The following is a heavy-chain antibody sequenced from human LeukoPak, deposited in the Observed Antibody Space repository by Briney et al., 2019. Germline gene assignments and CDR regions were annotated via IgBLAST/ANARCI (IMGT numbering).Heavy chain of an antibody. CDR2: ISSSGSTI. D-gene: IGHD2-15*01. V-gene: IGHV3-48*03. J-gene: IGHJ3*02. Sequence: PGGSLRLSCAACGFTFSIYEMNWVRQAPGKGLEWVSYISSSGSTIYYADSVKGRFTISRDNAKNSLYLQMNSLRAEDTAVYYCARDCGGGSCYGPYGAFDIWGQGTMVTVSS. CDR1: GFTFSIYE. CDR3: ARDCGGGSCYGPYGAFDI.